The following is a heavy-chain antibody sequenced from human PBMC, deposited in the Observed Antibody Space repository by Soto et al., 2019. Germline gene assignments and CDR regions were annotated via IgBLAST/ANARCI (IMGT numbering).Heavy chain of an antibody. J-gene: IGHJ5*02. CDR3: ARSSGCSSTSCYNWFDP. CDR1: GGTFSSYA. V-gene: IGHV1-69*06. Sequence: SVKVSFKASGGTFSSYAISWVRQAPGQGLEWMGGIIPIFGTANYAQKFQGRVTITADKSTSTAYMELSSLRSEDTAVYYCARSSGCSSTSCYNWFDPWGQGTLVTVSS. D-gene: IGHD2-2*01. CDR2: IIPIFGTA.